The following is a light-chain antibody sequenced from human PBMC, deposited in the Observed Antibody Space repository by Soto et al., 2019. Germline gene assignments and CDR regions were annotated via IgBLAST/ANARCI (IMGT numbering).Light chain of an antibody. CDR2: EVS. J-gene: IGLJ2*01. CDR3: ASYTSSSTSVI. CDR1: GSNIGASYD. Sequence: QSVLTQPPSVSGAPGQRVTISCAGSGSNIGASYDVHWYQQLPGTAPKLLIFEVSNRPSGISSRFSGSKSGNTASLTISGLQAEDEADYYCASYTSSSTSVIFGRGTKLTVL. V-gene: IGLV1-40*01.